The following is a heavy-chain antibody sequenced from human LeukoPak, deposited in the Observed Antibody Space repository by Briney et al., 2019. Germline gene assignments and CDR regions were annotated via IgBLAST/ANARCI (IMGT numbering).Heavy chain of an antibody. V-gene: IGHV1-69*06. J-gene: IGHJ5*02. D-gene: IGHD6-19*01. CDR3: ARGSTRDSSGWYGPGKWFDP. CDR2: IIPIFGTA. CDR1: GGTFSSYA. Sequence: SVKVSCKASGGTFSSYAISWVRQAPGQGLEWMGGIIPIFGTANYAQKFQGRVTITADKSTSTVYMELSRLRSDDTAVFYCARGSTRDSSGWYGPGKWFDPWGQGTLVTVSS.